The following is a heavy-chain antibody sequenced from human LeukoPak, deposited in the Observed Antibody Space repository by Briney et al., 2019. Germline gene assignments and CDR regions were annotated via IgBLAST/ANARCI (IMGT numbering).Heavy chain of an antibody. J-gene: IGHJ4*02. CDR3: ARHRRHYYDSSGYWGLGFDY. Sequence: PGTSLRISCKVSGYSFTSYWISWVRQMPGQGLGLVGRIDPSDSCTNYSPPFQGHVSTSADKSISTAYLQWSSLNASDTAMYYCARHRRHYYDSSGYWGLGFDYWGQGTLVTVSS. CDR2: IDPSDSCT. D-gene: IGHD3-22*01. V-gene: IGHV5-10-1*01. CDR1: GYSFTSYW.